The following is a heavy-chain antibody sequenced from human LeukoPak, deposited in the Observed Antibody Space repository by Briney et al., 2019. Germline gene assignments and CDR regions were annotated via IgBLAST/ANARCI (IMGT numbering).Heavy chain of an antibody. J-gene: IGHJ5*02. CDR1: GFTFSSYS. CDR2: ISSSSSYI. V-gene: IGHV3-21*01. Sequence: GGSLRLSCAASGFTFSSYSMNWVRQAPGKGLEWVSSISSSSSYIYYADSVKGRFTISRDNAKNSLYLQMNSLRAEDTAVYYCARDGGIQQWLKTWGQGTLVTVSS. D-gene: IGHD5-18*01. CDR3: ARDGGIQQWLKT.